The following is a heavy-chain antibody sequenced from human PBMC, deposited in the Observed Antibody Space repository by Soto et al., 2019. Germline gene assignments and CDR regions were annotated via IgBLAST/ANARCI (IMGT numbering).Heavy chain of an antibody. D-gene: IGHD2-21*01. J-gene: IGHJ2*01. CDR1: GYTFTNYA. CDR2: LNPGNGNT. Sequence: QVQLVQSGAEVKEPGASVKVSCRASGYTFTNYAIHWVRQAPGQRLEWMGWLNPGNGNTKYPQKFQGRVTITRDTSASTAYMFLCSLRSEDTAVYYCARDQGIPYCGGDCYSDWYFDLWGRGTLVTVSS. CDR3: ARDQGIPYCGGDCYSDWYFDL. V-gene: IGHV1-3*01.